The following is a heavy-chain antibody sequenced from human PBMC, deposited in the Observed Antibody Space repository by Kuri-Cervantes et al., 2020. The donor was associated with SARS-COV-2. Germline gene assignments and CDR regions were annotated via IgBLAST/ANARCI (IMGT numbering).Heavy chain of an antibody. J-gene: IGHJ4*02. CDR1: GYTFTSYG. Sequence: ASVKVSCKASGYTFTSYGISWVRQAPGQGLEWMGWISAYNGNTNYAQKLQGRVTMTTDTSTSTAYMELRSLRSDDTAVYYCARRAEGRSGSCSFDYWGQGTLVTVSS. D-gene: IGHD1-26*01. V-gene: IGHV1-18*01. CDR3: ARRAEGRSGSCSFDY. CDR2: ISAYNGNT.